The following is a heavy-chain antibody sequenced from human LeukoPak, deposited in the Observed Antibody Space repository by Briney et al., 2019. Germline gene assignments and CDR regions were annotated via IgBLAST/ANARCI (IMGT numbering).Heavy chain of an antibody. Sequence: SETLSLTCTVSGGSISSYYWSWIRQPPGKGLEWIGYIYYSGSTNCNPSLKSRVTISVDTSKNQFSLKLSSVTAADTAVYYCARAGYSSGWRLIDYWGQGTLVTVSS. J-gene: IGHJ4*02. D-gene: IGHD6-19*01. CDR1: GGSISSYY. CDR3: ARAGYSSGWRLIDY. V-gene: IGHV4-59*01. CDR2: IYYSGST.